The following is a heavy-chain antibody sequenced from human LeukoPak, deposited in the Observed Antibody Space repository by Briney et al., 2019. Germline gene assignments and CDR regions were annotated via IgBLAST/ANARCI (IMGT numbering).Heavy chain of an antibody. Sequence: GGSLRLSCAASGFTFSSYAITWVRQAPGKGLEWVSAISGSSPATYYSGSVKGRFTISRDNSKNTLYLQMNSLRAEDTAVYYCAKERQAGDYFTSDHWGQGTLVTVSS. D-gene: IGHD4-17*01. J-gene: IGHJ4*02. CDR3: AKERQAGDYFTSDH. CDR2: ISGSSPAT. CDR1: GFTFSSYA. V-gene: IGHV3-23*01.